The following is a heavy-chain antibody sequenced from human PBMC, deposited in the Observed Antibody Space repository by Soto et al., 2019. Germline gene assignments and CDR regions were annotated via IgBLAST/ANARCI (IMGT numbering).Heavy chain of an antibody. CDR3: ARASRPIGWFDP. CDR2: IIPILGIA. CDR1: GGTFSSYT. D-gene: IGHD3-10*01. Sequence: ASVKVSCKASGGTFSSYTISWVRQAPGQGLEWMGRIIPILGIANYAQKFQGRVTITADKSTSTAYMELSSLGSEDTVVYYCARASRPIGWFDPWGQGTLVTGSS. V-gene: IGHV1-69*02. J-gene: IGHJ5*02.